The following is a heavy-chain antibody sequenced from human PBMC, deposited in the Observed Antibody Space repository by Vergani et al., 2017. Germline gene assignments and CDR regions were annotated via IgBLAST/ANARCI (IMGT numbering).Heavy chain of an antibody. CDR2: IYYSGST. V-gene: IGHV4-59*01. CDR3: AGRIQLWLIDY. CDR1: GGSISSYY. J-gene: IGHJ4*02. Sequence: QVQLQESGPGLVKPSETLSLTCTVSGGSISSYYWSWIRQPPGKGLEWIGYIYYSGSTNYNPSLKSRVTISVDTSKNQFSLKLSSVTAADTAVDYCAGRIQLWLIDYWGQGTLVTVSA. D-gene: IGHD5-18*01.